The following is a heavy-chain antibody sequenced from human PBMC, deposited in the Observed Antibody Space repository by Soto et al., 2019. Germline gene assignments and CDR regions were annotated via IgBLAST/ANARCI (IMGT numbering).Heavy chain of an antibody. Sequence: SVTMSLTCTVAGGNIISYGWSWIRKKTGKGLEWIGYIYYSGSTNYNPSLKSRVTISVDTSKNQFSLKLSSVTAADTAMYYCARATFFRKGYYDATDYYFFDYWGQGTLVTVSS. D-gene: IGHD3-22*01. V-gene: IGHV4-59*01. J-gene: IGHJ4*02. CDR2: IYYSGST. CDR3: ARATFFRKGYYDATDYYFFDY. CDR1: GGNIISYG.